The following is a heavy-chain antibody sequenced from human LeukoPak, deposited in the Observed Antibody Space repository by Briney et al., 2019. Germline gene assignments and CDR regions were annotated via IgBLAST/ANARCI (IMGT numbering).Heavy chain of an antibody. CDR2: INHSGST. CDR3: ARRAQLLWFGEFPRRRWYFDY. D-gene: IGHD3-10*01. J-gene: IGHJ4*02. V-gene: IGHV4-34*01. CDR1: GGSFSGYY. Sequence: PSETLSLTCAVYGGSFSGYYWSWIRQPPGKGLEWIGEINHSGSTNYNPSLKSRVTISVDTSKNQFSLKLSSVTAADTAVYYCARRAQLLWFGEFPRRRWYFDYWGQGTLVTVSS.